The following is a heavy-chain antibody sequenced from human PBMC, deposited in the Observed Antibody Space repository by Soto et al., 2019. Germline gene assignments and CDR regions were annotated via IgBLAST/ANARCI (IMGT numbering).Heavy chain of an antibody. CDR3: ARGPRGLHQNDY. J-gene: IGHJ4*02. D-gene: IGHD1-26*01. CDR2: INMDGSST. CDR1: GFIFSSDW. V-gene: IGHV3-74*01. Sequence: EVQLEESVGGLVQPGGSLRLSCAASGFIFSSDWMHWVRQAAGKGLEWVSRINMDGSSTNYADSVKGRFTISRDNAKHMLYLQMDSLRAEDTAVYYCARGPRGLHQNDYWGQGALVTVSS.